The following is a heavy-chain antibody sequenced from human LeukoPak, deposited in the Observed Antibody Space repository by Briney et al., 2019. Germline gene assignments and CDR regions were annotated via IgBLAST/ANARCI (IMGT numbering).Heavy chain of an antibody. V-gene: IGHV3-23*01. CDR2: IYGSGVSI. CDR1: GFTFKNYV. Sequence: GGSLRLSCVASGFTFKNYVMNWVRQAPGKGLEWLATIYGSGVSISYADSVKGRFTISRDNSNNPLYLQMNSLRAEDTAMYYCAKDLGWELPAEAYWGQGILVTVSS. D-gene: IGHD1-26*01. CDR3: AKDLGWELPAEAY. J-gene: IGHJ4*02.